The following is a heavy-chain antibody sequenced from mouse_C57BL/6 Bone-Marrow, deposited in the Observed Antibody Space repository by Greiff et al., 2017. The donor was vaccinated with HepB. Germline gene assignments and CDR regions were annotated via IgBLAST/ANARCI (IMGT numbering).Heavy chain of an antibody. J-gene: IGHJ3*01. V-gene: IGHV1-12*01. CDR1: GYTFTSYN. CDR2: IYPGNGDT. CDR3: PREGGLRRGAWFAY. D-gene: IGHD2-4*01. Sequence: LQQSGAELVRPGASVKMSCKASGYTFTSYNMHWVKQTPRQGLEWIGAIYPGNGDTSYNQKFKGKATLTVDKSSSTAYMQLSSLTSEDSAVYFYPREGGLRRGAWFAYWGQGTLVTVSA.